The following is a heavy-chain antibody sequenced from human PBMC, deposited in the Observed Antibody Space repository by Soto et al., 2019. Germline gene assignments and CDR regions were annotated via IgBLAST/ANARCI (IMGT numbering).Heavy chain of an antibody. CDR1: GGTFSGYA. CDR3: ARGVADYYDSSGYLPPPTRYYYGMDV. J-gene: IGHJ6*02. CDR2: IIPIFGTA. D-gene: IGHD3-22*01. V-gene: IGHV1-69*13. Sequence: ASVKVSCKASGGTFSGYAISWVRQAPGQGLEWMGGIIPIFGTANYAQKFQGRVTITADESTSTAYMELSSLRSEDTAVYYCARGVADYYDSSGYLPPPTRYYYGMDVWGQGTTVTVSS.